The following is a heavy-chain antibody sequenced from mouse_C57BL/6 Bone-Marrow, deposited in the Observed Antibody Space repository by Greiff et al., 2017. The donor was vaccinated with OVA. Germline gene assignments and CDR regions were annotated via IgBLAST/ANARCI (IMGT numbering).Heavy chain of an antibody. CDR1: GYTFTSYC. D-gene: IGHD1-1*01. J-gene: IGHJ4*01. V-gene: IGHV1-55*01. CDR2: IYPGSGST. Sequence: QVQLQQPGAELVKPGASVKMSCKASGYTFTSYCINWVKQRPGQGLEWIGDIYPGSGSTNYNEKFKSKATLTVDTSSSTAYMQLSSLTSEYSAVNYCAREGDYYGSSYGYYAMDYWGQGTSVTVSS. CDR3: AREGDYYGSSYGYYAMDY.